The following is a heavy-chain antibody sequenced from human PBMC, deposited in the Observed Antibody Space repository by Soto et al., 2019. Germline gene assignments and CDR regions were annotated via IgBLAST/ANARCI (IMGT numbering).Heavy chain of an antibody. V-gene: IGHV3-11*05. CDR1: GFTFSDHY. Sequence: QVQLVESGGGLVKPGGSLRLSCVASGFTFSDHYMTWIRQAPGKGLEWLSYISTSSRYTNYADSVKGRFTISRDNAMNSLYLPMARLRAEDTAVYYWARLRITGYFDYWGQGTLVTVSS. CDR2: ISTSSRYT. J-gene: IGHJ4*02. CDR3: ARLRITGYFDY.